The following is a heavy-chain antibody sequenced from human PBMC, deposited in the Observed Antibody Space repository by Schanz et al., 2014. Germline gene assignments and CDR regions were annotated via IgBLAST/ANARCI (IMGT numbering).Heavy chain of an antibody. Sequence: QVQLVESGGGVVQPGRSLRLSCAASGFTFSAYGMHWVRQAPGKGMEWVAFIRYDGSKIYYADSVKGRFTISRDNPKNTLSLQMNSLRVEDTAVYYCAKEGSIYWDRRVDYWGQGTLVTVSS. CDR2: IRYDGSKI. CDR3: AKEGSIYWDRRVDY. D-gene: IGHD1-26*01. J-gene: IGHJ4*02. CDR1: GFTFSAYG. V-gene: IGHV3-30*02.